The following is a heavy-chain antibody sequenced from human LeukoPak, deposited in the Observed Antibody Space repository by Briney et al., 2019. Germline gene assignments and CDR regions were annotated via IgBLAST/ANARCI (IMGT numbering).Heavy chain of an antibody. J-gene: IGHJ3*02. Sequence: PSETLSLTCAASGGSISSSNWYSWARQPPGKGLEWIGEIYHSGSTNYNPSLKSRVIISVDKSKNQFSLNLSSVTAADTAMYYCTRGGKIWGQGTMVTVSS. CDR2: IYHSGST. CDR1: GGSISSSNW. CDR3: TRGGKI. V-gene: IGHV4-4*02. D-gene: IGHD3-16*01.